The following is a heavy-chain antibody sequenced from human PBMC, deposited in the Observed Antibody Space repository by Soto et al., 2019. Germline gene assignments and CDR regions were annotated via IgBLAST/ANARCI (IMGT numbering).Heavy chain of an antibody. V-gene: IGHV4-4*07. D-gene: IGHD3-3*01. CDR1: GGTISGYY. J-gene: IGHJ5*02. CDR2: IYSSGNT. Sequence: SETLSLTCSVSGGTISGYYWIWIRQSAGKGLEWIGRIYSSGNTKYNPSLQSRVTMSLDTSNNQFSLRLTSVTAADTAVYYCARGQRFSDWFDPWGQGTLVTVSS. CDR3: ARGQRFSDWFDP.